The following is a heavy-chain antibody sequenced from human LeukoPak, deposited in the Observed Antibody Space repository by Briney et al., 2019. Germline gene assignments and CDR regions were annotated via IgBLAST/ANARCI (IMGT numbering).Heavy chain of an antibody. CDR2: ISYDGSNK. J-gene: IGHJ4*02. CDR3: AKDRVDYDSSGYIDY. D-gene: IGHD3-22*01. V-gene: IGHV3-30*18. CDR1: GFTFSSYA. Sequence: PGGSLRLSCAASGFTFSSYAMSWVRQAPGKGLEWVAVISYDGSNKYYADSVKGRFTISRDNSKNTLYLQMNSLRAEDTAVYYCAKDRVDYDSSGYIDYWGQGTLVTVSS.